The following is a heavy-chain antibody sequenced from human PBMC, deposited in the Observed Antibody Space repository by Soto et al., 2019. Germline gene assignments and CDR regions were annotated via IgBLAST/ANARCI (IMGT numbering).Heavy chain of an antibody. Sequence: GGSLRLSCAASGFTFSSYSMNWARQAPGKGLEWVSSISSSSSYIYYADSVKGRFTISRDNAKNSLYLQMNSLRAEDTAVYYCARDSRYDFAFDIWGQGTMVTVSS. CDR1: GFTFSSYS. J-gene: IGHJ3*02. CDR3: ARDSRYDFAFDI. V-gene: IGHV3-21*01. CDR2: ISSSSSYI. D-gene: IGHD2-2*01.